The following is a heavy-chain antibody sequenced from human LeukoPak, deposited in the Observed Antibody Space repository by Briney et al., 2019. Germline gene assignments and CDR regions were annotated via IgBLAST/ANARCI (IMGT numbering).Heavy chain of an antibody. Sequence: ASVKVSCKASGGTFSSYAISWGRQAPGQGLEWMGRIIPIFGTANYAQKFQGRVTITTDESTSKAYMELSRLRSEDTAVYYCARDPGYRGTDYWGPGNPVTVSS. CDR2: IIPIFGTA. CDR3: ARDPGYRGTDY. CDR1: GGTFSSYA. V-gene: IGHV1-69*05. D-gene: IGHD1-26*01. J-gene: IGHJ4*02.